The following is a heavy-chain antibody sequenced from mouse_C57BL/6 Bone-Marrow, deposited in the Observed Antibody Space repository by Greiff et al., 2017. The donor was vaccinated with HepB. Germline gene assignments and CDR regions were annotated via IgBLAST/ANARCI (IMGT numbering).Heavy chain of an antibody. CDR2: ISNLAYSI. V-gene: IGHV5-15*01. Sequence: EVKRVESGGGLVQPGGSLKLSCAASGFTFSDYGMAWVRQAPRKGPEWVAFISNLAYSIYYADTVTGRFTISRENAKNTLYLEMSSLRSEDTAMYYCARLTPYWYFDVWGTGTTVTVSS. CDR3: ARLTPYWYFDV. D-gene: IGHD1-3*01. CDR1: GFTFSDYG. J-gene: IGHJ1*03.